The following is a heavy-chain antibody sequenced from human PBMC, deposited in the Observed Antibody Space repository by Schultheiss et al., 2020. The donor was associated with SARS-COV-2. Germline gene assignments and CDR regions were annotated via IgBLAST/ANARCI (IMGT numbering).Heavy chain of an antibody. J-gene: IGHJ4*02. D-gene: IGHD5-18*01. V-gene: IGHV4-38-2*02. CDR1: GGSISSYY. CDR3: ASGPHVDTAMPFDY. CDR2: IYHSGST. Sequence: SETLSLTCTVSGGSISSYYWGWIRQPPGKGLEWIGSIYHSGSTYYNPSLKSRVTISVDTSKNQFSLKLSSVTAADTAVYYCASGPHVDTAMPFDYWGQGTLVTVSS.